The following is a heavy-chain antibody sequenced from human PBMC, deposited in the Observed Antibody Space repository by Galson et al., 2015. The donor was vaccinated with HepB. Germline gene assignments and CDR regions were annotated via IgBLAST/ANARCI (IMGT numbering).Heavy chain of an antibody. CDR2: IVVGSGNT. CDR3: AAEAPGGNWYFDY. D-gene: IGHD4-23*01. J-gene: IGHJ4*02. CDR1: GFTFTSSA. V-gene: IGHV1-58*01. Sequence: SVKVSCKASGFTFTSSAVQWVRQARGQRLEWIGWIVVGSGNTNYAQKFQERVTITRDMSTSTAYMELSSLRSEDTAVYYCAAEAPGGNWYFDYWGQGTLVTVSS.